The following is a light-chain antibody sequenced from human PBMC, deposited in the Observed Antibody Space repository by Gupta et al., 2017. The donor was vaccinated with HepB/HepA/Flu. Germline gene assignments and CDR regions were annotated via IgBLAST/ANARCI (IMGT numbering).Light chain of an antibody. J-gene: IGKJ1*01. CDR3: QQDDYIPRT. Sequence: DIVMTQSPDSLTVSLGERATINCRSSQSVLYSDNKNYLAWYQQKRGQPPKLVISWASTREFGVPDRFSGSGSGTDFTLTISSLQAEDVAVYYCQQDDYIPRTFGQGTKVEIK. V-gene: IGKV4-1*01. CDR2: WAS. CDR1: QSVLYSDNKNY.